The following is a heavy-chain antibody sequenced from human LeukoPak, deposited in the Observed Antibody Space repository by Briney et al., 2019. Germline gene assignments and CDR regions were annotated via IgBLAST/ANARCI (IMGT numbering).Heavy chain of an antibody. CDR2: INQDGSQT. V-gene: IGHV3-7*01. CDR3: ARRYFDL. J-gene: IGHJ2*01. CDR1: GFTLSGYW. Sequence: AGGSLRLSCAASGFTLSGYWMHWVRQAPGRGLEWVANINQDGSQTYYLGSVKRRFTIPRDNAKDSFYLQMNSLRGDDTAVYYCARRYFDLWGRGTLVPVSS.